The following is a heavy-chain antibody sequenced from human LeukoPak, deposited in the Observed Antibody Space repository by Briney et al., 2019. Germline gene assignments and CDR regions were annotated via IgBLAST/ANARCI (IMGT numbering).Heavy chain of an antibody. CDR1: GGTFSSYA. D-gene: IGHD2-2*02. J-gene: IGHJ4*02. Sequence: AASVKVSCKASGGTFSSYAISWVRQAPGQGLEWMGRIIPILGIANYAQKFQGRVTITAVKSTSTAYMELSSLRSEDTAVYYCARGVVPAAIGFEIDYWGQGTLVTVSS. V-gene: IGHV1-69*04. CDR3: ARGVVPAAIGFEIDY. CDR2: IIPILGIA.